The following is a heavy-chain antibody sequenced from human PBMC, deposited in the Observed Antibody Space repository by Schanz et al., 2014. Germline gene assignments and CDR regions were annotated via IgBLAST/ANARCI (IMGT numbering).Heavy chain of an antibody. CDR1: GFTFITYT. J-gene: IGHJ4*02. Sequence: AQLVESGGGVVQPGGSLRLSCATSGFTFITYTMNWVRQTPGKGLEWVSFISSSGTSIYYADSVKGRFTISRDNSKNTLYLQMNSLRAEDTAVYYCAKDHAGSDILTALGNWGQGTLVTVSS. CDR2: ISSSGTSI. D-gene: IGHD3-9*01. V-gene: IGHV3-48*01. CDR3: AKDHAGSDILTALGN.